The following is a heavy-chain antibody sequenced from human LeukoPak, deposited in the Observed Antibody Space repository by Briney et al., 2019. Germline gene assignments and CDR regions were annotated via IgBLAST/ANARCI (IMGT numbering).Heavy chain of an antibody. D-gene: IGHD3-10*01. Sequence: GGSLRLSCAASGFTFSGSAMHWVRQASGKGLEWVGRIRNKANSYATAYAASVKGRFTISRDDSKNMTYLQMNSLKTEDTAVYYCTRLTVIDDYWGQGTLVTVSS. CDR1: GFTFSGSA. V-gene: IGHV3-73*01. CDR2: IRNKANSYAT. J-gene: IGHJ4*02. CDR3: TRLTVIDDY.